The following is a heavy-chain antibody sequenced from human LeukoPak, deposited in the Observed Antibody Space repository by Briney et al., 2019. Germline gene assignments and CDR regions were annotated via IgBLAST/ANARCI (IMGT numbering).Heavy chain of an antibody. CDR1: GGSISSSNW. D-gene: IGHD3-10*01. CDR3: ARFAGFGELLSVDIGDY. Sequence: PSGTLSLTCAVSGGSISSSNWWSWVRQPPGKGLEWIGEIYHSGSTNYNPSLKSRVTISVDKSKNQFSLKLSSVTAADTAVYYCARFAGFGELLSVDIGDYWGQGTLVTVSS. J-gene: IGHJ4*02. V-gene: IGHV4-4*02. CDR2: IYHSGST.